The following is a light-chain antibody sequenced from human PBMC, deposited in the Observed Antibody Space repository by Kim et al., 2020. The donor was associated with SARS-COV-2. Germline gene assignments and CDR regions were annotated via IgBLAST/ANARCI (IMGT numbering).Light chain of an antibody. CDR3: QQSYSTPRT. CDR2: AAC. CDR1: QTISSY. J-gene: IGKJ1*01. V-gene: IGKV1-39*01. Sequence: ASGGDRVTITCRARQTISSYLNWYQQKPGKDPKLLIYAACSLQSGVQSRFSGSGSGTDFTLTISSLQPEDFATDYCQQSYSTPRTFDQGTKVDIK.